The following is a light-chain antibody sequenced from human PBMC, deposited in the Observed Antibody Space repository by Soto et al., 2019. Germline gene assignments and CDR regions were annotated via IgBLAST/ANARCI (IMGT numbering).Light chain of an antibody. V-gene: IGKV1-33*01. Sequence: EIQMTQSPFALSASQGDIVTITCQASQNINNYLNWYQQKPGRAPKLLIYDASNLEAGVPSRFRGSGSGTDFTFTISRLQPEDIATYYCQQYENLPTFGQGTRLAI. J-gene: IGKJ5*01. CDR2: DAS. CDR1: QNINNY. CDR3: QQYENLPT.